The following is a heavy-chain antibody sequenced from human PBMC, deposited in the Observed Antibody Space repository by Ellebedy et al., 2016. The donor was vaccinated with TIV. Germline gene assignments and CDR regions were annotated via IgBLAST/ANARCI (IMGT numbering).Heavy chain of an antibody. Sequence: GESLKISCAASGFNFGGHAMKWVRQAPGKGLEWVSSIGSSSYTTHYADSVKGRFTISRDNSRNTLYLKMNSLMGEYTAVYFCAKDVRYTTGWGGALDIWGQGAMVTVSS. V-gene: IGHV3-23*01. CDR1: GFNFGGHA. CDR2: IGSSSYTT. CDR3: AKDVRYTTGWGGALDI. D-gene: IGHD2-8*02. J-gene: IGHJ3*02.